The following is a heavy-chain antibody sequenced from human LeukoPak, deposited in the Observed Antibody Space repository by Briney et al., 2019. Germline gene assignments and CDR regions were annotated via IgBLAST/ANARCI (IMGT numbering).Heavy chain of an antibody. J-gene: IGHJ4*02. V-gene: IGHV1-69*01. D-gene: IGHD3-22*01. CDR2: IIPIFGTA. CDR1: GGTFSSYA. CDR3: ASDSTYYYDSSGLFC. Sequence: ASVKVSCKASGGTFSSYAISWVRQAPGQGLEWMGGIIPIFGTANYAQKFQGRVTITADESTSTAYMELSSLRSEDTAVHYCASDSTYYYDSSGLFCWGQGTLVTVSS.